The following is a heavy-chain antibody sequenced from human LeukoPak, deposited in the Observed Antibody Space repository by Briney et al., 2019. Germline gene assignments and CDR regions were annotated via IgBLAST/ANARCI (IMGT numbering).Heavy chain of an antibody. D-gene: IGHD3-3*01. Sequence: PSETLSLTCTVSGYSISSGYYWGWIRQPPGKGLEWIGSIYHSGSTYYNPSLKSRVTISVDTSKNQFSLKLSSVTAADTAVYYCARPGWWSGYSPGWGYFDYWGQGTLVTVSS. V-gene: IGHV4-38-2*02. CDR2: IYHSGST. CDR1: GYSISSGYY. CDR3: ARPGWWSGYSPGWGYFDY. J-gene: IGHJ4*02.